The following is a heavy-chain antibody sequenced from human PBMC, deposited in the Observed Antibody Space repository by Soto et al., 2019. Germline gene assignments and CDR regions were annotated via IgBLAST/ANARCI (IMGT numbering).Heavy chain of an antibody. Sequence: QVQLHQWGAGLLKPSETLSLTCTIYNGSFSGYYWGWLRQPPGKGLEWIGHINHSGSTTYNPSLKSRVTIAVDTSENHFSLRLSSMTAAATAVYYCARTKGLRRHGAMDIWGQGTMVTISS. V-gene: IGHV4-34*01. D-gene: IGHD1-26*01. J-gene: IGHJ3*02. CDR2: INHSGST. CDR3: ARTKGLRRHGAMDI. CDR1: NGSFSGYY.